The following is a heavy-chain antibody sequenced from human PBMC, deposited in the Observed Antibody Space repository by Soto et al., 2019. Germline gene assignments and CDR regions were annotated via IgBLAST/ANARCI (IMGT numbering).Heavy chain of an antibody. V-gene: IGHV7-4-1*01. J-gene: IGHJ6*02. CDR2: INTNTGNP. Sequence: ASVKVSCKASGYAFTSYAMNWVRQAPGQGLEWMGWINTNTGNPTYAQGFTGRFVFSLDTSVSTAYLQICSLKAEDTAVYYCARDGIIAARPDEDYYYYYGMDVRG. D-gene: IGHD6-6*01. CDR3: ARDGIIAARPDEDYYYYYGMDV. CDR1: GYAFTSYA.